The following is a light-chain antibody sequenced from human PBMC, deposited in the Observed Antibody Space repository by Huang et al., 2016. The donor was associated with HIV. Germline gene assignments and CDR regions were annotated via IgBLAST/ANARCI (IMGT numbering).Light chain of an antibody. Sequence: IVMTQSPESLAVSLGERASINCKSSQSLLYRSNNKNYLAWYQKKQGHPPTLLSYWAAGRDVGVPERFSGGGSGTNFTLTSNSLQADDVAVYYCQQHYGRQSTFGQGT. V-gene: IGKV4-1*01. CDR2: WAA. CDR3: QQHYGRQST. CDR1: QSLLYRSNNKNY. J-gene: IGKJ1*01.